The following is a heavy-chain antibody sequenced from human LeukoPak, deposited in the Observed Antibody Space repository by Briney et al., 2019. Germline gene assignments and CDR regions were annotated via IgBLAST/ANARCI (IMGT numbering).Heavy chain of an antibody. V-gene: IGHV1-2*02. CDR1: GYTFTGYY. D-gene: IGHD6-13*01. Sequence: ASVKVSCKASGYTFTGYYMHWVRQAPGQGLEWMGWINPNSGGTNYAQKFQGRVTRTRNTSISTAYMELSRLPSDDTAVYYCARAGSSSRWVNDYWGQGTLVTVSS. CDR3: ARAGSSSRWVNDY. CDR2: INPNSGGT. J-gene: IGHJ4*02.